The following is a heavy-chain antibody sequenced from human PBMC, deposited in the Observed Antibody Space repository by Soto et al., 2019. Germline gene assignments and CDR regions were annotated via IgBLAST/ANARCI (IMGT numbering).Heavy chain of an antibody. CDR2: INPNSGGT. J-gene: IGHJ5*02. V-gene: IGHV1-2*02. D-gene: IGHD1-26*01. Sequence: GASVKVSCKSSGYSFTGYYMHWVRQAPGQGLEWMGWINPNSGGTNYAQKFQGRVTMTRDTSISTAYMELSRLRSEDTAVYYCATIRVTPLQWEPQGFDPWGQGTLVTVSS. CDR1: GYSFTGYY. CDR3: ATIRVTPLQWEPQGFDP.